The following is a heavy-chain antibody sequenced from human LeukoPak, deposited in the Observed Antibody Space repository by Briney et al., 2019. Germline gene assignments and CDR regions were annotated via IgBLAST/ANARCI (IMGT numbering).Heavy chain of an antibody. D-gene: IGHD1-26*01. CDR3: ARLPVIVGAWSLIDY. V-gene: IGHV1-2*02. CDR2: INPESGGT. CDR1: GYTFTGYY. J-gene: IGHJ4*02. Sequence: VASVKVSCKASGYTFTGYYTHWVRQAPGQGLEWMGWINPESGGTNCAQQFQGRVTMTRDTSISTAYMELTSLRSDDTAVYYCARLPVIVGAWSLIDYWGQGTRVTVSS.